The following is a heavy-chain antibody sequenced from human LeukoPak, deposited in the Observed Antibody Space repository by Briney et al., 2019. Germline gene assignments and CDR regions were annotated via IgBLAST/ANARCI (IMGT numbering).Heavy chain of an antibody. CDR1: GGSLSSSIYY. CDR3: ARHRHSDIRRVLQLANWFDP. V-gene: IGHV4-39*01. Sequence: PSETLSLTCTVSGGSLSSSIYYWGWIRQPPGKGLEWLGSIYYSGSTYYNPSRKSLVPISVDTSKNQFSLKPSSVTAADTDGYYCARHRHSDIRRVLQLANWFDPWGQGTLVTVSS. D-gene: IGHD6-13*01. CDR2: IYYSGST. J-gene: IGHJ5*02.